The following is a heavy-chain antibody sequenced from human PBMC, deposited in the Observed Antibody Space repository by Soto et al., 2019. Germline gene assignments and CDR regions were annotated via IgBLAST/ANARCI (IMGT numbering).Heavy chain of an antibody. J-gene: IGHJ6*03. CDR1: GYTFTSYD. CDR2: MNPNSGNT. D-gene: IGHD4-17*01. CDR3: ARSPTVTKSYYYYYMDV. V-gene: IGHV1-8*01. Sequence: ASVKVSCKASGYTFTSYDINWVRQATGQGLEWMGWMNPNSGNTGYAQKFQGRVTMTRNTSIGTAYMELSSLRSEDTAVYYCARSPTVTKSYYYYYMDVWGKGTTVTVSS.